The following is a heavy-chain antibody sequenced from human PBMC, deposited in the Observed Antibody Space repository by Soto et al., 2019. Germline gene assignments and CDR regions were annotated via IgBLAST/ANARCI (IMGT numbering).Heavy chain of an antibody. D-gene: IGHD3-22*01. V-gene: IGHV1-18*01. CDR3: ARLRGSYYASSGYYEVGDYFDY. J-gene: IGHJ4*02. CDR2: ISAYIGNT. CDR1: GYTFTSYG. Sequence: QVQLVQSGAEVKKPGASVKVSCKASGYTFTSYGISWVRQAPGQGLEWMGWISAYIGNTNYAQKLQGRVTMTTDTSTSTAYVEPRSLRSDDTAVYCCARLRGSYYASSGYYEVGDYFDYWGQGTLVTVSS.